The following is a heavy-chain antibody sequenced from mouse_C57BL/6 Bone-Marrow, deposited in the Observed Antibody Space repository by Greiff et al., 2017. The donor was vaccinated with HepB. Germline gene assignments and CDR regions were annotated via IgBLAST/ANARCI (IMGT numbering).Heavy chain of an antibody. J-gene: IGHJ2*01. D-gene: IGHD4-1*01. V-gene: IGHV5-4*01. Sequence: EVQLQESGGGLVKPGGSLKLSCAASGFTFSSYAMSWVRQTPEKRLEWVATISDGGSYTYYPDNVKGRFTISRDNAKNNLYLQMSHLKSEDTAMYYCARENWDFDYWGQGTTLTVSS. CDR3: ARENWDFDY. CDR2: ISDGGSYT. CDR1: GFTFSSYA.